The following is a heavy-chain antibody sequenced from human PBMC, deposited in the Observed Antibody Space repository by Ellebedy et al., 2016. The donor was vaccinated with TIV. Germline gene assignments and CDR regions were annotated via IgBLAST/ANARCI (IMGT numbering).Heavy chain of an antibody. Sequence: GESLKISCAASGFTFSDYYMSWIRQAPGKGLEWVSYISSRSTTIYYADSVKGRFTISRDNAQNSLFLQMSSLRAEDTAVYYCAKVTRSRIAAEGMDVWGQGTTVTVSS. CDR1: GFTFSDYY. CDR3: AKVTRSRIAAEGMDV. J-gene: IGHJ6*02. V-gene: IGHV3-11*01. CDR2: ISSRSTTI. D-gene: IGHD6-13*01.